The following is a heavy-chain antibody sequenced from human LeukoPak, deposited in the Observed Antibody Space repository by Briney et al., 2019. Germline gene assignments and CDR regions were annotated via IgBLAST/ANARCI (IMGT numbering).Heavy chain of an antibody. CDR1: GFTFSSYE. V-gene: IGHV3-48*03. J-gene: IGHJ4*02. Sequence: GGSLRLSCAASGFTFSSYEMNWVRQAPGKGLEWVSYISSSGSTIYYADSVKGRFTISRDNAKNSLYLQMNSLRAEDTAVYYCARATYYYDRWGQGTLVTASS. CDR2: ISSSGSTI. D-gene: IGHD3-22*01. CDR3: ARATYYYDR.